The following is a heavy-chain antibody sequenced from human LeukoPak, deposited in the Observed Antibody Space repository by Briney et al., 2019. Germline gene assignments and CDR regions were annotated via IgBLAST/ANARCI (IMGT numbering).Heavy chain of an antibody. CDR1: GFTFSSYE. CDR3: ARAPYYYYMDV. CDR2: ISSSGSTI. Sequence: NPGGSLRLSCAASGFTFSSYEMNWVRQAPGKGLEWVSYISSSGSTIYYADSVKGRFTISRENAKNSVNLQMNSLRVEDTAVYYCARAPYYYYMDVWGKGTTVTISS. J-gene: IGHJ6*03. V-gene: IGHV3-48*03.